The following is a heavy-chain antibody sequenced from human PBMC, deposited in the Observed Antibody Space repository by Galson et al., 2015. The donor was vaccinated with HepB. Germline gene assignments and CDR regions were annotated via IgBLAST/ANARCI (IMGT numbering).Heavy chain of an antibody. D-gene: IGHD1-26*01. CDR2: IYSDGST. Sequence: LRLSCATSGFTVSSDYMTWVRQAPGKGLEWVSVIYSDGSTYYADSVKGRFTISRDASQNTVYLQMNSLRSEDTAVFYCARVATAGIYPDYWGQGTLVTVSS. V-gene: IGHV3-66*02. CDR3: ARVATAGIYPDY. CDR1: GFTVSSDY. J-gene: IGHJ4*02.